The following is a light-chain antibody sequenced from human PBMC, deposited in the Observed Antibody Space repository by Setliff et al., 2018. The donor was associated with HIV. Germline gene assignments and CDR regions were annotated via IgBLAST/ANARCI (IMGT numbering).Light chain of an antibody. CDR1: NIGSKS. V-gene: IGLV3-21*04. CDR2: YDS. Sequence: ELTQPPSVSVAPGKTARITCGGDNIGSKSVHWYQQRPGQAPVVVIYYDSDRPSGIPERFSGSNSGNTATLTISRVEAGDEADYYCQVWDSSSDPPCVFATGTKV. CDR3: QVWDSSSDPPCV. J-gene: IGLJ1*01.